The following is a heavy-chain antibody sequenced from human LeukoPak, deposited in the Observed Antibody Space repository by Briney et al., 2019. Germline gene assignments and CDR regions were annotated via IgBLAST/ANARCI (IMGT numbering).Heavy chain of an antibody. J-gene: IGHJ5*02. CDR1: GGSISSGSYY. CDR2: IYTSGST. V-gene: IGHV4-61*02. CDR3: AREGYDFWTRNWFDP. D-gene: IGHD3-3*01. Sequence: SQSLSLTCTVSGGSISSGSYYWSWIRQPAGKGLEWIGRIYTSGSTNYNPSLKSRVTISVDTSKNQFSLKLSSVTAADTAVYYCAREGYDFWTRNWFDPWGQGTLVTVSS.